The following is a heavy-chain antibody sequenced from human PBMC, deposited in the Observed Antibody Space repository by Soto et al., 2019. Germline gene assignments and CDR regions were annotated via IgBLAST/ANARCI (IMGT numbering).Heavy chain of an antibody. CDR3: ARGRVVRGATTSLPHDF. CDR1: GYTFTTYA. J-gene: IGHJ4*02. V-gene: IGHV1-3*01. CDR2: INAGGGDT. D-gene: IGHD3-10*01. Sequence: QVQLVQSGAEVKKPGASVKVSCKTSGYTFTTYAMHWVRQAPGQRLEWMGWINAGGGDTKYSQRFQGRVTISRDTSASTVYMELSSLTPEDTAVYYCARGRVVRGATTSLPHDFWGQGTLVTVSS.